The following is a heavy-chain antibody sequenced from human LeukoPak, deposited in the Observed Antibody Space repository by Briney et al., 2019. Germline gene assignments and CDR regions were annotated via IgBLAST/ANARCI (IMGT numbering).Heavy chain of an antibody. Sequence: PGGSLRLSCAASGFTFSNYAMNWVRQAPGKGLEWVSVISFSGSAASTYYADSVKGRFTISRDNSKNTLYLQMNSLRAEDTAVYYCAKDIKIAAAAVYYFDYWGQGTLVTVSS. J-gene: IGHJ4*02. CDR2: ISFSGSAAST. V-gene: IGHV3-23*01. CDR3: AKDIKIAAAAVYYFDY. D-gene: IGHD6-13*01. CDR1: GFTFSNYA.